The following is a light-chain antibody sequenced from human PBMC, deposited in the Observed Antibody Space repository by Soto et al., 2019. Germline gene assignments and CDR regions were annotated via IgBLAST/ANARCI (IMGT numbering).Light chain of an antibody. J-gene: IGLJ3*02. CDR2: EVS. Sequence: QSALTQPASVSESPGQSITISCTGTSSDVGGYNHVSWYQQHSGKVPKVIIYEVSNRPSGVSDRFSGSKSGNTASLTISGLQPEDEADYYCNSYTSTNTFWVFGGGTKLTVL. CDR1: SSDVGGYNH. V-gene: IGLV2-14*01. CDR3: NSYTSTNTFWV.